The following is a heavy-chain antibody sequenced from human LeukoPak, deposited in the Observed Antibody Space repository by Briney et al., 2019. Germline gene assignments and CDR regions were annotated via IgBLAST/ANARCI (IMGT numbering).Heavy chain of an antibody. CDR1: GYTFTSYG. D-gene: IGHD2-15*01. Sequence: ASVKVSCKASGYTFTSYGISWVRQAPGQGLEWMGWISPYNGNTNYAQKFQGRVTITADKSTSTAYMELSSLRSEDTAVYYCATSKGYCSGGSCPPYNWFDPWGQGTLVTVSS. CDR2: ISPYNGNT. CDR3: ATSKGYCSGGSCPPYNWFDP. J-gene: IGHJ5*02. V-gene: IGHV1-18*01.